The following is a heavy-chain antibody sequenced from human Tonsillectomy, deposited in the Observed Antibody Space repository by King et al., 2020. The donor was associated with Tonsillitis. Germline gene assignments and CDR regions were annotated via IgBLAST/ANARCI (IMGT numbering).Heavy chain of an antibody. J-gene: IGHJ5*02. V-gene: IGHV1-46*03. CDR3: ARGSEGYSSSWSYWFDP. Sequence: QLVQSGAEVKKPGASVKVSCKASGYTFTSYYMQWVRQAPGQGLEWMGIINPSDGSTNYAQKFQVRVTMTRDTSTSTVYMELSSLRSEDTAVYYCARGSEGYSSSWSYWFDPWGQGTLVTVSS. CDR1: GYTFTSYY. CDR2: INPSDGST. D-gene: IGHD3-10*01.